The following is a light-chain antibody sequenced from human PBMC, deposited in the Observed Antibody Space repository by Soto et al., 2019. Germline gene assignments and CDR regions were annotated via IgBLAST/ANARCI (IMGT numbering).Light chain of an antibody. CDR3: QQYNKFSPT. V-gene: IGKV1-5*01. CDR1: QSIGSW. CDR2: DGA. Sequence: DIQMTQSPSTLSASVGDTVTINCRASQSIGSWLAWYQHKPGRAPKLLIFDGARLESGVPSRFSGSGSGTEFTFTISSLQPEDFATYYCQQYNKFSPTFGQGTKVDIK. J-gene: IGKJ1*01.